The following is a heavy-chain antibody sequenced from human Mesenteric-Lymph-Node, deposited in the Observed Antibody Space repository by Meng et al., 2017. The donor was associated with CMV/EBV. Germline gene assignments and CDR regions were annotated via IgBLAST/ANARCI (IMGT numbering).Heavy chain of an antibody. D-gene: IGHD5-12*01. J-gene: IGHJ5*02. CDR1: GGSFSGYY. CDR3: ARVRVATIRGVGWFDP. V-gene: IGHV4-34*01. CDR2: INHSGST. Sequence: GSLRLSCAVYGGSFSGYYWSWIRQPPGKGLEWIGEINHSGSTNYNPSLKSRVTISVDTSKNQFSLKLSSVTAADTAVYYCARVRVATIRGVGWFDPWGQGTLVTVS.